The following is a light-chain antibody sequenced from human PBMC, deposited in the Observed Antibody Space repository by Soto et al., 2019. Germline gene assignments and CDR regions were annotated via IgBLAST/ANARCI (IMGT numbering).Light chain of an antibody. CDR1: QSVTSNY. J-gene: IGKJ5*01. Sequence: EIVLTQSPGTLSLSPGEGATLSCRASQSVTSNYLAWYQQRPGQAPRLLIYGASTRATGIPDRFSGGGSGTDFTLTTSSLEPEDFAVYYCQQYGSSSPTTFGQGTRLEIE. CDR2: GAS. CDR3: QQYGSSSPTT. V-gene: IGKV3-20*01.